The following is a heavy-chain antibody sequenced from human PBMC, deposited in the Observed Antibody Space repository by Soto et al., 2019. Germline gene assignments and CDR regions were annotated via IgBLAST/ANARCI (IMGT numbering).Heavy chain of an antibody. CDR2: ISGSGGST. Sequence: GGSLRLSCAASGFTFSSYAMSWVRQAPGKGLEWVSAISGSGGSTYYADSVKGRFTISRDNSKNTLYLQMNSLRAEDTAVYYCAKVGIMDCSGGSCYSYYFDYWGQGTLVTVSS. CDR3: AKVGIMDCSGGSCYSYYFDY. D-gene: IGHD2-15*01. J-gene: IGHJ4*02. CDR1: GFTFSSYA. V-gene: IGHV3-23*01.